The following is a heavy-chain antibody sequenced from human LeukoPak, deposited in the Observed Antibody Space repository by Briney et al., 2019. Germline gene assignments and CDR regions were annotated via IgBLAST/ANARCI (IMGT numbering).Heavy chain of an antibody. CDR3: ASAGDYYGRFDY. D-gene: IGHD4-17*01. CDR2: IYYSGNT. Sequence: SETLSLTCTVSGGSISSSNYFWGWIRQPPGKGLEWIGSIYYSGNTYYNPSPKSRVTISVDTSKDQFSLKLSSVTAADTAVYYCASAGDYYGRFDYWGQGTLVTVSS. J-gene: IGHJ4*02. V-gene: IGHV4-39*01. CDR1: GGSISSSNYF.